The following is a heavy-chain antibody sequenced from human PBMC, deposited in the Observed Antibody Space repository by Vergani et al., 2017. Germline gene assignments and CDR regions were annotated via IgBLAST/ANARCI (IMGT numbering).Heavy chain of an antibody. V-gene: IGHV3-21*02. J-gene: IGHJ4*02. Sequence: EVQLVESGGGLVKPGGSLRLSCAASEFSFSTYSMNWVRQAPGKGLEWVSSVSSRSTYIYYTASVKGRFTISRDNAKTTLYLQMNSLRDEDRGVYYCARISGGSAPYLHYWGQGTLVTVSS. CDR1: EFSFSTYS. D-gene: IGHD2-15*01. CDR2: VSSRSTYI. CDR3: ARISGGSAPYLHY.